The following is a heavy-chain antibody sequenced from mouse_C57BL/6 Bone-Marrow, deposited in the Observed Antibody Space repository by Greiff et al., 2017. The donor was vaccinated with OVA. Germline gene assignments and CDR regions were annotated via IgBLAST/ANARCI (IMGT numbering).Heavy chain of an antibody. CDR1: GYTFTDYE. CDR2: IDPETGGT. D-gene: IGHD1-1*01. J-gene: IGHJ2*01. Sequence: QVQLQQSGAELVRPGASVTLSCKASGYTFTDYEMHWVKQTPVHGLEWIGAIDPETGGTAYNQKFKGKAILTADKSSSTAYMELRSLTSEDSAVYYCTRGYGSFDYWGRGTTLTVSS. CDR3: TRGYGSFDY. V-gene: IGHV1-15*01.